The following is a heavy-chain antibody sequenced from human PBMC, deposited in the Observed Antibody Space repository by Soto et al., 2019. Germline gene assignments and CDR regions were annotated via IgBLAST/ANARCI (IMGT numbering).Heavy chain of an antibody. CDR2: IYHSGST. J-gene: IGHJ5*02. V-gene: IGHV4-30-2*01. D-gene: IGHD6-19*01. CDR1: GGIISSGGYS. CDR3: ARYRLYCSELEP. Sequence: SATLSLTCAVSGGIISSGGYSWSWIRQPPGKGLEWIGYIYHSGSTYYNPSLKSRVTISADRSKNQFSLKLSTVTAADTTAYYCARYRLYCSELEPWGRGSLVIVSA.